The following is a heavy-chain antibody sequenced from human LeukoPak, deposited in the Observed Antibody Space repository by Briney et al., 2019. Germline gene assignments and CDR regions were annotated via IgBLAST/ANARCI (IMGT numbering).Heavy chain of an antibody. V-gene: IGHV4-39*01. CDR1: GGSISRSSFY. CDR3: ARRFYYGSGSFDY. J-gene: IGHJ4*02. D-gene: IGHD3-10*01. CDR2: ISYSGNT. Sequence: SETLSLTCSVSGGSISRSSFYWDWIRQPPGKGLEWIGSISYSGNTYYNPSLKSRVTISVDTSKDQFSLKLSSVTAADTAVYYCARRFYYGSGSFDYWGQGTLVTVSS.